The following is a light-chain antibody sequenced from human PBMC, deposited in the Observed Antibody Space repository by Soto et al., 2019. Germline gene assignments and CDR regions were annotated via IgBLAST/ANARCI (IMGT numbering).Light chain of an antibody. Sequence: DIQMTQSPSTLSASVGDRVTITCRASQSITSWLAWYQQKQEKAPKLLIHKAYSLESGVPSRFSGSGSGTEFTLTISSLQPDDFATYYCQHYNSYSWTFGQWTKVEIK. CDR2: KAY. CDR1: QSITSW. V-gene: IGKV1-5*03. CDR3: QHYNSYSWT. J-gene: IGKJ1*01.